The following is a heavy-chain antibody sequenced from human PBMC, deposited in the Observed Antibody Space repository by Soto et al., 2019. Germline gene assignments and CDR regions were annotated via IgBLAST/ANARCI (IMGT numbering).Heavy chain of an antibody. CDR1: GDSISSYY. J-gene: IGHJ4*02. Sequence: QVQLQESGPGLVKPSETLSLTCAVSGDSISSYYCLWIRQPPGKVLESIVYLYYGRSANYNPSLKSRVTLSVDTSTNQCSLTLSSMTAADTAVYYCALRSMAVVPEYWGQGTLVTVSS. CDR3: ALRSMAVVPEY. CDR2: LYYGRSA. D-gene: IGHD3-22*01. V-gene: IGHV4-59*13.